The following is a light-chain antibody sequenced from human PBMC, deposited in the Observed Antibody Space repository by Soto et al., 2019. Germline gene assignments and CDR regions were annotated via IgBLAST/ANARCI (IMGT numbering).Light chain of an antibody. Sequence: QSALTQPPSVSGSPGQSVTISCSGTSGDVGGYDYVSWYQQHPGTAPKLVIYEVSERPSAVPDRFSGSKSGNTASLTVSGLQADDEADYYCSSFTTSRFYVFGPGTKLTVL. CDR3: SSFTTSRFYV. V-gene: IGLV2-8*01. CDR2: EVS. J-gene: IGLJ1*01. CDR1: SGDVGGYDY.